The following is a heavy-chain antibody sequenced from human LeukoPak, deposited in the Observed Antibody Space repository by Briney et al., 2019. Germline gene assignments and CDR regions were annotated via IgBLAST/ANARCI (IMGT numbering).Heavy chain of an antibody. Sequence: GGSLTHSHSASGFTFSNAWMSWVRQAPGKGLEWVGRIKSKTDGGKTDYPAPGKGRITISRDDSKTTLYLQVNSGQAEDTAGYYCTTDWVVGATLEGYWGQGTLVSVSS. CDR2: IKSKTDGGKT. CDR3: TTDWVVGATLEGY. J-gene: IGHJ4*02. V-gene: IGHV3-15*01. CDR1: GFTFSNAW. D-gene: IGHD1-26*01.